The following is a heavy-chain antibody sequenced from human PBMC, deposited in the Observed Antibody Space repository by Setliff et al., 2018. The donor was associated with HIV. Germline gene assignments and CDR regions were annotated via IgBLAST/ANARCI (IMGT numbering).Heavy chain of an antibody. Sequence: PSETLSLTCTVSGGSITSADYYWTWIRQPAGEGLEWIGRFSVPGTTNYGPSFKSRLTIWVDMSKNQSSLKLTSVTAADTAVYYCARRKGGYGLDVWGQGTTVTVSS. V-gene: IGHV4-61*02. J-gene: IGHJ6*02. CDR2: FSVPGTT. D-gene: IGHD3-16*01. CDR3: ARRKGGYGLDV. CDR1: GGSITSADYY.